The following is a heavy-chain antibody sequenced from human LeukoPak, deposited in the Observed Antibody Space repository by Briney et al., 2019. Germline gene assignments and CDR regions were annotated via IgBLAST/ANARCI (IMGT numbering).Heavy chain of an antibody. CDR3: ARANWKKTNWFDP. J-gene: IGHJ5*02. CDR2: IYTSGST. CDR1: GGSISSGSYY. Sequence: PSETLSLTCTVSGGSISSGSYYWRWIRQPAGEGLEWIGRIYTSGSTNYNPSLKSRVTISVDTSKNQFSLKLSSVTAADTAVYYCARANWKKTNWFDPWGQGTLVTVSS. D-gene: IGHD1-1*01. V-gene: IGHV4-61*02.